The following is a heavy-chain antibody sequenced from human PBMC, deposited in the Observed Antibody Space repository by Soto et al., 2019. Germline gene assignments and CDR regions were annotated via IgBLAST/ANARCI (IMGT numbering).Heavy chain of an antibody. D-gene: IGHD6-6*01. CDR1: GDSISSRSYY. Sequence: PSETLSLTCTVTGDSISSRSYYWGWIRQPPGKGLEWIGSIYYSGSTYNNPSLRSRVSMSIDTSKNQFSLKLSSVTAADTAVYYCASLMAARDYYYYYGMDVWGQGTTVTVSS. CDR2: IYYSGST. CDR3: ASLMAARDYYYYYGMDV. J-gene: IGHJ6*02. V-gene: IGHV4-39*01.